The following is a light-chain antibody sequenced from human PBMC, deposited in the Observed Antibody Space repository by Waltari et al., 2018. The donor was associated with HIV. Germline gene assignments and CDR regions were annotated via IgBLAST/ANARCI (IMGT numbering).Light chain of an antibody. J-gene: IGLJ2*01. CDR3: CSYAGSSTV. Sequence: QSALTQPRSVSGSPGQSVTISCTGTSSDIGVYNYVSWYQQHAGKAPKLVIYDVSKRPSGVPDRFSGSKSGNTASLTISGLQPEDEADYYCCSYAGSSTVFGGGTKLTVL. V-gene: IGLV2-11*01. CDR2: DVS. CDR1: SSDIGVYNY.